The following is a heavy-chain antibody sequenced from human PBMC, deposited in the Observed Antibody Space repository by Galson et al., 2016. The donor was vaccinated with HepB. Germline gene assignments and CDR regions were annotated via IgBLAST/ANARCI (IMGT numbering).Heavy chain of an antibody. V-gene: IGHV4-31*03. J-gene: IGHJ4*02. Sequence: TLSLTCTVSGGSISTSGYYWTWIRKHPGQGLEWIGYIYYSGSTYYNPSLKSRVIISVDTSKNQFSLKLTSVTAADTAVYYCARWAGYSDYWGQGTLVTVSS. CDR1: GGSISTSGYY. D-gene: IGHD6-19*01. CDR3: ARWAGYSDY. CDR2: IYYSGST.